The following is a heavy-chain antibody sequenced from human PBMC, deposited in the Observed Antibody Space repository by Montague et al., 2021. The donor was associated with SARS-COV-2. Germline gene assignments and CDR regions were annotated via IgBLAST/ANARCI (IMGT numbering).Heavy chain of an antibody. Sequence: SETLSLTCAVYGGSLSGYYWSWIRQPPGKGLEWIGEINHSGSTNYNPSLKSRVTMSLDTSKNQFSLKLSSVTPADTAVYYCARGRRRYNWRDETSYYYGMDVWGQGTTVTVSS. CDR1: GGSLSGYY. D-gene: IGHD1-20*01. CDR2: INHSGST. CDR3: ARGRRRYNWRDETSYYYGMDV. J-gene: IGHJ6*02. V-gene: IGHV4-34*01.